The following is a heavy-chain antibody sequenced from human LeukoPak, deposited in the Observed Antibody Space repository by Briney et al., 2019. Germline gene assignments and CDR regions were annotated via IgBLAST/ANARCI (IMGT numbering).Heavy chain of an antibody. CDR1: GFTFSSYA. CDR2: ISGSGGST. CDR3: ASAQRPWFFDY. Sequence: GGSLRLSCAASGFTFSSYAMSWVRQAPGKGLEWVSAISGSGGSTYYADSVKGRFTISRDNSRNTLYLQMNSLRVEDTAFYYCASAQRPWFFDYWGQGTLVTVSS. V-gene: IGHV3-23*01. J-gene: IGHJ4*02. D-gene: IGHD3-22*01.